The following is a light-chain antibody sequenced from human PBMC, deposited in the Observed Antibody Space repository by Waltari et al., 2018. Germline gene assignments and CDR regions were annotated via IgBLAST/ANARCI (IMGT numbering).Light chain of an antibody. CDR2: DDR. V-gene: IGLV3-21*02. CDR3: QVWDSTSDHVV. J-gene: IGLJ2*01. CDR1: NIEDKS. Sequence: YVLTQPPSVSVAPGQTAKITCGGDNIEDKSVNWYKQRPGQAPVLVVYDDRDRPSGIPERFSGSNSGKATLTISRVEAGDEADYYCQVWDSTSDHVVFGGGTKLTVL.